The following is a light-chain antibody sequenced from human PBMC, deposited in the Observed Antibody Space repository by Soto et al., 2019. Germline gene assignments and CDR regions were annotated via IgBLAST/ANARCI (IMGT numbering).Light chain of an antibody. CDR2: GAS. J-gene: IGKJ4*01. CDR1: QSVSSN. CDR3: QQYNNWPPLT. Sequence: IVLTLSTGTLSLSPGERATLSCRASQSVSSNLAWYQQKPCQAPRLLVYGASTRATGIPARFSGSGSGTEFTLTISSLQSEDFAVYYCQQYNNWPPLTFGGGTKVDIK. V-gene: IGKV3-15*01.